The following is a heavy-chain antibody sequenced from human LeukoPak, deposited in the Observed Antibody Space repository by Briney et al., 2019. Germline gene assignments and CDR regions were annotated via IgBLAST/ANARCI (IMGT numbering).Heavy chain of an antibody. D-gene: IGHD4/OR15-4a*01. CDR2: IDYSGRP. CDR3: ARSEINDYMKF. CDR1: GYSIRNGFR. J-gene: IGHJ4*02. V-gene: IGHV4-38-2*02. Sequence: SETLSLTCIVSGYSIRNGFRWGWIRLSPGKGLEWIGSIDYSGRPSYNPSLKSRVSISVDTSKNLFSLNLASVTAADTAIYLCARSEINDYMKFWGQGLQVIVSS.